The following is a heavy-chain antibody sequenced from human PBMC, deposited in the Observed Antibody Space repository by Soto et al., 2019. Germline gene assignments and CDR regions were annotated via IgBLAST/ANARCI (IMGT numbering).Heavy chain of an antibody. CDR1: GFSFSNYA. V-gene: IGHV3-23*05. CDR2: ITSTCYT. J-gene: IGHJ4*02. D-gene: IGHD4-4*01. Sequence: GGSLSLSCATSGFSFSNYAMSWVRQAPGKGLEWVAGITSTCYTYYVESLKGRFTISRDNSKNTVSLQMNSLRAEDTAVYYCAKDLIDYSISYFDYWDQGTLVTVSS. CDR3: AKDLIDYSISYFDY.